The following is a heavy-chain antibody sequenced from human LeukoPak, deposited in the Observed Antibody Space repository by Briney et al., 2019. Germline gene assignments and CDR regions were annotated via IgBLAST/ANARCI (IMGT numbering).Heavy chain of an antibody. D-gene: IGHD2-2*02. V-gene: IGHV3-53*05. CDR3: ARDHTPVNRAPIYYFDY. J-gene: IGHJ4*02. CDR2: IYSGGST. Sequence: GGSLRLSCAASGFTVSSNYMSWVRQGPGKGLEWVSVIYSGGSTYYADSVKGRFAISRDNSKNTLFLRMISLRAEDTAVYYCARDHTPVNRAPIYYFDYWGQGTLVTVSS. CDR1: GFTVSSNY.